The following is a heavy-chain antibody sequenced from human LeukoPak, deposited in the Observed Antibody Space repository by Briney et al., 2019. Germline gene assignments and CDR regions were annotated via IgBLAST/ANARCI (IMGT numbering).Heavy chain of an antibody. Sequence: SETLSLTCTVSGGSISSYYWSWIRQPAGKGLEWIGRIYTSGSTNYNPSLKSRVTISVDTSKNQFSLKLSSVTAADTAVYYCARGSGSQFVDWFDPWGQGTLVTVSS. CDR1: GGSISSYY. J-gene: IGHJ5*02. CDR3: ARGSGSQFVDWFDP. D-gene: IGHD3-16*02. CDR2: IYTSGST. V-gene: IGHV4-4*07.